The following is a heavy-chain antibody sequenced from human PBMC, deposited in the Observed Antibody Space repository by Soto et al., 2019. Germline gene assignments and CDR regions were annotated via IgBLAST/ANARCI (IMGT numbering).Heavy chain of an antibody. D-gene: IGHD2-15*01. CDR2: VCYSGTT. V-gene: IGHV4-34*01. Sequence: SETLSLTCAVYGGSFSGYYWGWIRQPPGEGLEWIGTVCYSGTTYYNPSLRSRINACVDTSKNRFSMRLSAVAAADTAVYLWTIRDGVASYSINHSGRGTLV. CDR3: TIRDGVASYSINH. J-gene: IGHJ5*02. CDR1: GGSFSGYY.